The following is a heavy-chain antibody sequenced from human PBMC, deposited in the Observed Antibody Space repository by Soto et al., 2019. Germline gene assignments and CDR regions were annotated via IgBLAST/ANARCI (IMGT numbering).Heavy chain of an antibody. V-gene: IGHV3-66*01. CDR1: GFTVSSNY. Sequence: GGSLRLSCAASGFTVSSNYMSWVRQAPGKGLEWVSVIYSSGSTYYADSVKGRFTISRDNSKNTVYLQMNILRAEDTAVYYCARDRDYVSGMDVWGQGTTVTVSS. CDR2: IYSSGST. CDR3: ARDRDYVSGMDV. D-gene: IGHD4-17*01. J-gene: IGHJ6*02.